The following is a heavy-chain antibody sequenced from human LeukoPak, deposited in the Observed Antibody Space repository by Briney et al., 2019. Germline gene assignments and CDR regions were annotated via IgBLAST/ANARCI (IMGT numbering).Heavy chain of an antibody. V-gene: IGHV1-2*02. CDR2: INPKSGGT. D-gene: IGHD4-23*01. CDR3: ARGGMPTVVKGAEYFQH. Sequence: GASVKVSCKASGYTFTDYYMHWVRQAPRQGLEWMGWINPKSGGTSYAQKFQGRVTMTRDTSTSTVYMELSSLRSEDTAMYYCARGGMPTVVKGAEYFQHWGQGTLVTVSS. CDR1: GYTFTDYY. J-gene: IGHJ1*01.